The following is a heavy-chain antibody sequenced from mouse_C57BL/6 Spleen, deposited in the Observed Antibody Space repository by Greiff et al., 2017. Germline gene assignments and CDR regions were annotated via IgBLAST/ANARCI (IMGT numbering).Heavy chain of an antibody. CDR2: ISYDGSN. V-gene: IGHV3-6*01. CDR1: GYSITSGYY. J-gene: IGHJ1*03. D-gene: IGHD2-1*01. Sequence: ESGPGLVKPSQSLSLTCSVTGYSITSGYYWNWIRQFPGNKLEWMGYISYDGSNNYNPSLKNLISITRDTSKNQFFLKLNSVTTEDTATYYCARDSTIYYGNKYLYFDVWGTGTTVTVSS. CDR3: ARDSTIYYGNKYLYFDV.